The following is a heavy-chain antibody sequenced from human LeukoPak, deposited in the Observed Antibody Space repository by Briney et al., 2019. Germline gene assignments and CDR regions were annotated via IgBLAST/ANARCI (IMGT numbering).Heavy chain of an antibody. J-gene: IGHJ4*02. V-gene: IGHV3-23*01. D-gene: IGHD5-24*01. CDR1: GFTFSSYA. CDR2: ISGSGDST. CDR3: ARDEEIDY. Sequence: GGSLRLSCAASGFTFSSYAMSWVRQAPGKGLEWVSAISGSGDSTYYADSVKGRFTISRDNAKNSLYLQMNSLRDEDTAVYYCARDEEIDYWGQGTLVTVSS.